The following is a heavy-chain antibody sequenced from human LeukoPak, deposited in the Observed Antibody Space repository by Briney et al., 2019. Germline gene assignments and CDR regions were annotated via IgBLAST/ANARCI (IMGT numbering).Heavy chain of an antibody. CDR2: IYYSGST. Sequence: PSETLSLTCTVSGGSVSSYYWSWIRQPPGKGLEWIGYIYYSGSTNYNPSLKSRVTISVDTSKNQFSLKLRSVSAADTAVYYCARAGFTGSGSYMWGQGTMVTVSS. CDR3: ARAGFTGSGSYM. D-gene: IGHD3-10*01. V-gene: IGHV4-59*02. J-gene: IGHJ3*02. CDR1: GGSVSSYY.